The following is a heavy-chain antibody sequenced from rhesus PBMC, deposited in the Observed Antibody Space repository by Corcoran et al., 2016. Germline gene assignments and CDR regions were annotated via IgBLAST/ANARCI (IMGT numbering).Heavy chain of an antibody. CDR3: ARFTGYYPNFDS. J-gene: IGHJ4*01. CDR1: GGSISGYH. Sequence: QVQLQESGPGLLKPSETLSLTCAVSGGSISGYHWNWIRQPPGSGLVWIGYIGGSSGITYYPPALKSRLTFSTDTSKSQFSLKLSSVTAADTAVYYCARFTGYYPNFDSWGQGVLVTVSS. CDR2: IGGSSGIT. D-gene: IGHD3-3*01. V-gene: IGHV4-165*02.